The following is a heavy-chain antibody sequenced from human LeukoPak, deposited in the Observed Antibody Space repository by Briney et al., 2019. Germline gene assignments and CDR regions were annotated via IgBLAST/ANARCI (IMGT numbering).Heavy chain of an antibody. V-gene: IGHV3-30*01. CDR1: GLTVSIYT. CDR3: ARRGVQLQRISWFDP. Sequence: GKSLRLSCAASGLTVSIYTMHWVRQASGKGLEWVALISYDGTNKYYADSVKGRFTISRDNSKSTLYLQMNSLRAEDTAVYYCARRGVQLQRISWFDPWGQGTLVTVSS. D-gene: IGHD1-1*01. J-gene: IGHJ5*02. CDR2: ISYDGTNK.